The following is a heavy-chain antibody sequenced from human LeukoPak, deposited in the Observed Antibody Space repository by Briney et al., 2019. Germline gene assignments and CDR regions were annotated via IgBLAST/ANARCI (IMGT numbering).Heavy chain of an antibody. D-gene: IGHD2-15*01. CDR1: GFTFSSLG. Sequence: PGGSLRLSCAASGFTFSSLGMQWVRQAPGKGLEWVSHITGGGGSTDYADSVKGRFTISRDNSKNTLYLQMNILRAEDTAVYYCASRDVCSGGTCYEIAYWGQGTLVTVSS. CDR3: ASRDVCSGGTCYEIAY. CDR2: ITGGGGST. V-gene: IGHV3-23*01. J-gene: IGHJ4*02.